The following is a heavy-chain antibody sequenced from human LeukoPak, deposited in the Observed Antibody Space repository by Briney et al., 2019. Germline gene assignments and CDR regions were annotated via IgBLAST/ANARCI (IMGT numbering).Heavy chain of an antibody. CDR1: GFTFSSYW. D-gene: IGHD3-9*01. CDR3: ARVSHFDWPYYYYYYMDV. J-gene: IGHJ6*03. V-gene: IGHV3-7*01. CDR2: IKQDGSEK. Sequence: GSLRLSCAASGFTFSSYWMGWVRQAPGKGLEWVANIKQDGSEKYYVDSVKGRFTISRDNAKNSLYLQMNSLRAEDTAVYYCARVSHFDWPYYYYYYMDVWGKGTTVTVSS.